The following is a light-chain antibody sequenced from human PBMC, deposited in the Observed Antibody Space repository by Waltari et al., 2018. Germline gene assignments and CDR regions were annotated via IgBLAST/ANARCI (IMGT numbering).Light chain of an antibody. Sequence: QSVLTQPRPVSGSPGQSVAISCTATSSAVGAYDFVSWYQQYPGKAPKVMIYGVYKRPSGVPVRFSGSKSGNTASLTISGLQAEDEADYYCCSYANAKWVFGGGTRLTVL. CDR1: SSAVGAYDF. CDR2: GVY. CDR3: CSYANAKWV. V-gene: IGLV2-11*01. J-gene: IGLJ3*02.